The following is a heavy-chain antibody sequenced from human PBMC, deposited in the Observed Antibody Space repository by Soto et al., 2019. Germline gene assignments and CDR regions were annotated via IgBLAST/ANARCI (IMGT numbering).Heavy chain of an antibody. V-gene: IGHV3-7*01. CDR3: ASEGSAWQFDY. Sequence: EVQLVESGGGLVQPGGSLRLSCVASGFTFSTDWASWVRQAPGKGLEWVANIKRDGSESNYADSVKGRFTITRDKAKNSLYLKMNSLRAEDTAVYSCASEGSAWQFDYWGQGALVTVSS. CDR1: GFTFSTDW. D-gene: IGHD6-25*01. CDR2: IKRDGSES. J-gene: IGHJ4*02.